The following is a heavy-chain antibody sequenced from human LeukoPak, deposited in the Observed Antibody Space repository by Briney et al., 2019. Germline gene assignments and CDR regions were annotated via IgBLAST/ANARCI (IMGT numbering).Heavy chain of an antibody. CDR1: GGSFSGYY. Sequence: SETLSLTCAVYGGSFSGYYWSWIRQPPGKGLEWTGEINHSGSTNYNPSLKSRVTISVDTSKNQFSLKLSSVTAADTAVYYCARGNKMTWIQLWFSYYFDYWGQGTLDTVSS. CDR2: INHSGST. CDR3: ARGNKMTWIQLWFSYYFDY. D-gene: IGHD5-18*01. V-gene: IGHV4-34*01. J-gene: IGHJ4*02.